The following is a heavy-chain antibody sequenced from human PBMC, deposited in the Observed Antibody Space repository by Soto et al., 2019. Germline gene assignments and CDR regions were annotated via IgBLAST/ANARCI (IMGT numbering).Heavy chain of an antibody. CDR3: AKPGSGYDVWGAFDI. CDR1: GFTFSSYA. D-gene: IGHD5-12*01. J-gene: IGHJ3*02. CDR2: ISGSGGST. V-gene: IGHV3-23*01. Sequence: GGSPRLSCAASGFTFSSYAMSWVRQAPGKGLEWVSAISGSGGSTYYADSVKGRFTISRDNSKNTLYLQMNSLRAEDTAVYYCAKPGSGYDVWGAFDIWGQGTMVTVSS.